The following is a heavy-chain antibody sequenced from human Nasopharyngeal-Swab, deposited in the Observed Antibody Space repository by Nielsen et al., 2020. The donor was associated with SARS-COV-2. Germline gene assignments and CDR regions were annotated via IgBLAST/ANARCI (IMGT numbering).Heavy chain of an antibody. V-gene: IGHV4-4*07. CDR2: IYTSGST. Sequence: SETLSLTCTVSGGSISSYYWSWIRQPAGKGLEWIGRIYTSGSTNYNPSLKSRVTMSVDTSKNQFSLKLSSVTAADTAVYYCARVAAVAGTGAEYYFDYWGQGTLVTVSS. J-gene: IGHJ4*02. D-gene: IGHD6-19*01. CDR3: ARVAAVAGTGAEYYFDY. CDR1: GGSISSYY.